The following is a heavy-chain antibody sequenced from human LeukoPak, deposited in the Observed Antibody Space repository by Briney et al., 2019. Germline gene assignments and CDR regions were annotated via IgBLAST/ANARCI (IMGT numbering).Heavy chain of an antibody. J-gene: IGHJ6*03. D-gene: IGHD3-3*01. CDR1: GFTVSSND. Sequence: TGGSLRVSCAASGFTVSSNDMTWVRQAPGKGLEWVSGIYKSGNTFYADSVKGRFTISRDNSKNTVYLQMDSLRAEDAAVYYCAKSVRFLENYYYMDVWGKGTTVTVSS. V-gene: IGHV3-53*01. CDR2: IYKSGNT. CDR3: AKSVRFLENYYYMDV.